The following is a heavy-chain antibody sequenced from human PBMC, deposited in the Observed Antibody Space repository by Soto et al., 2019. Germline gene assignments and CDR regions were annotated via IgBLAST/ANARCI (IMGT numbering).Heavy chain of an antibody. V-gene: IGHV1-8*01. J-gene: IGHJ6*02. CDR2: MNPNSGNT. CDR1: GYTFTSYD. Sequence: ASVKVSCKASGYTFTSYDINWVRQATGQGLEWMGWMNPNSGNTGYAQKFQGRVTMTRNTSTTTAYMELRSLRSDDTAVYYCARDRPTSSIRARDYYYAMDVWGQGTTVTVSS. D-gene: IGHD6-6*01. CDR3: ARDRPTSSIRARDYYYAMDV.